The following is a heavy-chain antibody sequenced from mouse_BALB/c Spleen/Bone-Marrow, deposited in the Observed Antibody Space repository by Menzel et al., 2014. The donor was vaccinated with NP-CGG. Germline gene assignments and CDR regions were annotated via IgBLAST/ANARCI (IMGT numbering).Heavy chain of an antibody. D-gene: IGHD2-4*01. CDR3: ARKGAMITHYYAMDY. V-gene: IGHV5-17*02. Sequence: EVKLVESGGGLVQPGGSRKLSCAASGSTFSSFVMHWGRQSPEKGMEWVAYISNGSSPIYYAGTAKGRFTISRDNPNKKLFLQMTSLRSEDTAMYYCARKGAMITHYYAMDYWGQGTSVTVSS. J-gene: IGHJ4*01. CDR2: ISNGSSPI. CDR1: GSTFSSFV.